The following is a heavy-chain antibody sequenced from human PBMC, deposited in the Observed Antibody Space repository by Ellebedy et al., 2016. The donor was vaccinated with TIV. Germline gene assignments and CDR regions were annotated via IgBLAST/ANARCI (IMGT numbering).Heavy chain of an antibody. J-gene: IGHJ4*02. CDR1: EFTFSSYA. D-gene: IGHD3-22*01. CDR3: AKGRGGGSDSSAPRYYFDY. V-gene: IGHV3-23*01. Sequence: GESLKISCAASEFTFSSYAMSWVRQAPGKGLEWVSTISNTGSRTYYADSVEGRFIISRDNSKKTLYLQMNSLRADDTAVYYCAKGRGGGSDSSAPRYYFDYWGLGTLVTVSS. CDR2: ISNTGSRT.